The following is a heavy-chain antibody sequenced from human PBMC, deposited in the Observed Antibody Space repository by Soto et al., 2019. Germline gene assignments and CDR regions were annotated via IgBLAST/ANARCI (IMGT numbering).Heavy chain of an antibody. CDR3: ACIFSGGYGYGFYYYGMDV. D-gene: IGHD5-18*01. Sequence: ETLSLTCTVSGGSISSSSYYWGWIRQPPGKGLEWIGSIYYSGSTYYNPSLKSRVTISVDTSRNQFSLKLSSVTAPDTAVYYCACIFSGGYGYGFYYYGMDVWGQGTTVTVSS. J-gene: IGHJ6*02. CDR2: IYYSGST. CDR1: GGSISSSSYY. V-gene: IGHV4-39*01.